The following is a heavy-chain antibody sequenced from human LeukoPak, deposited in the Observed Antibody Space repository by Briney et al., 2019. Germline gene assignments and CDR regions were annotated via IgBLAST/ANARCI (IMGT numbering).Heavy chain of an antibody. D-gene: IGHD2-2*02. CDR1: GFTFSSYW. CDR3: ARERAEDIVVVPAAIHPEIVATIDDFDY. J-gene: IGHJ4*02. CDR2: IKQDGSEK. Sequence: GGSLRLSCAASGFTFSSYWMSWVRQAPGKGLEWVANIKQDGSEKYYVDSVKGRFTISRDNAKNSLYLKMNSLRAEDTAVYYCARERAEDIVVVPAAIHPEIVATIDDFDYWGQGTLVTVSS. V-gene: IGHV3-7*01.